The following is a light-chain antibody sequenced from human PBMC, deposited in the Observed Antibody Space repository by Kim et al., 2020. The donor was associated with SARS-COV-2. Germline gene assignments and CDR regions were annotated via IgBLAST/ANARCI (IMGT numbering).Light chain of an antibody. CDR1: QSVSSS. J-gene: IGKJ5*01. CDR2: DAS. CDR3: QQRNNWPST. V-gene: IGKV3-11*01. Sequence: LSPGENASPSCRASQSVSSSLPSHQHKPDQARRLLIYDASNRATVIPARFSGGGSGTDFTLTISSLEPEHLAVYYCQQRNNWPSTFCQGTRRAIK.